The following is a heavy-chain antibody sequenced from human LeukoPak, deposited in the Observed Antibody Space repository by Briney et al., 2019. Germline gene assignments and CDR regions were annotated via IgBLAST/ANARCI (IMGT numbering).Heavy chain of an antibody. CDR3: ARDTLYGLDAFDI. D-gene: IGHD2/OR15-2a*01. CDR1: GGSISSYY. V-gene: IGHV4-59*01. Sequence: SETLSLTCTVSGGSISSYYWSWIRQPPGKVLEWIGYIYYSGSTNYNPSLKSRVTISVDTSKNQFSLKLSSVTAAHTAVYYCARDTLYGLDAFDIWGQGTMVTVSS. J-gene: IGHJ3*02. CDR2: IYYSGST.